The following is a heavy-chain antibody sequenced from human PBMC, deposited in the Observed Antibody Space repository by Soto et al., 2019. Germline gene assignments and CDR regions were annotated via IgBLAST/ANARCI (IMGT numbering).Heavy chain of an antibody. CDR2: IYYSGST. CDR1: GGSIGSGGYY. V-gene: IGHV4-31*03. D-gene: IGHD4-4*01. Sequence: SETLSLTCTVSGGSIGSGGYYWSWIRQHPGKGLEWIGYIYYSGSTYYNPSLKSRVTISVDTSKNQFSLKLSSVTAADTAVYYCASTTVKAGRSYYYMDVWGKGTTVTVSS. CDR3: ASTTVKAGRSYYYMDV. J-gene: IGHJ6*03.